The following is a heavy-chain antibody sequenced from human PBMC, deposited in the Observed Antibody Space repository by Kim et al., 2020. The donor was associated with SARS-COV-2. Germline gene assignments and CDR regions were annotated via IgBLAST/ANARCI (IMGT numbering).Heavy chain of an antibody. Sequence: GGSLRLSCAASGFTFSTYSMNWVRQAPGKGLEWVSSISRSSSYIYYADSVKGRFTISRDNAKNSLYLQMNTLRAEDTAVYYCARGDTIFGVLENYYYYYMDVWGQGTTVTVSS. CDR2: ISRSSSYI. CDR3: ARGDTIFGVLENYYYYYMDV. CDR1: GFTFSTYS. J-gene: IGHJ6*03. D-gene: IGHD3-3*01. V-gene: IGHV3-21*01.